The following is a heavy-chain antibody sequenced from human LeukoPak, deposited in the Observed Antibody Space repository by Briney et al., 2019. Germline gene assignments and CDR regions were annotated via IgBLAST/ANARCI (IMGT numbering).Heavy chain of an antibody. J-gene: IGHJ6*02. CDR2: INYSGSN. CDR1: GGSISSNY. Sequence: SETLSLTCTVSGGSISSNYWSWIRPPPGQGLEWFGYINYSGSNNYNTSLKSRVTISVDTSKNHFSLMLSSVTDAATAVYYCGRADDILAGSPSDDWYYGMDVWGQGTTVTVSS. V-gene: IGHV4-59*01. D-gene: IGHD3-9*01. CDR3: GRADDILAGSPSDDWYYGMDV.